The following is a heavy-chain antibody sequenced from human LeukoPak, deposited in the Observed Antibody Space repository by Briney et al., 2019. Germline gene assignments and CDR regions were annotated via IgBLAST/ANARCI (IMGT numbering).Heavy chain of an antibody. J-gene: IGHJ4*02. Sequence: GGSLRLSCAASGFTFSSYGMHWVRQAPGKGLEWVSVIYSGGSTYYADSVKGRFTISRDNSKNTLYLQMNSLRAEDTAVYYCASSDSNFDYWGQGTLVTVSS. CDR2: IYSGGST. CDR3: ASSDSNFDY. CDR1: GFTFSSYG. V-gene: IGHV3-66*02. D-gene: IGHD6-13*01.